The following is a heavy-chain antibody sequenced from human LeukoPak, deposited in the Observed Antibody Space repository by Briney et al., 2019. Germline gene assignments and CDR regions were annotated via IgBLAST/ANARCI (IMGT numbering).Heavy chain of an antibody. Sequence: SETLSLTCAVYGGSFSGYYWSWIRQPPGKGLEWIGYIYYSGSTNYNPSLKSRVTISVDTSKNQFSLKLSSVTAADTAVYYCARVSRGFDPWGQGTLVTVSS. CDR1: GGSFSGYY. D-gene: IGHD3-16*02. V-gene: IGHV4-59*01. CDR2: IYYSGST. J-gene: IGHJ5*02. CDR3: ARVSRGFDP.